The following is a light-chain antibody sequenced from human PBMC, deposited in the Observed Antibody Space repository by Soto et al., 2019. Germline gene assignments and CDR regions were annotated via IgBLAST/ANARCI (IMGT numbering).Light chain of an antibody. CDR1: QNISSW. V-gene: IGKV1-5*01. J-gene: IGKJ4*01. CDR3: QQYDDLPLP. Sequence: MNQSPASLSVYEKDRVTITCRASQNISSWLAWYQQKPGKAPKLLIYNASTLKRGVPSRFSANGSETEFTFTISSLQPEDIATYYCQQYDDLPLPFGG. CDR2: NAS.